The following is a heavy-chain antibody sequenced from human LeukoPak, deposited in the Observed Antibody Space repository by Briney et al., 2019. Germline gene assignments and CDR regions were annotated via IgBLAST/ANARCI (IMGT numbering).Heavy chain of an antibody. CDR3: ARHKGGSGYYTGVWFGP. Sequence: PSETLSLTCTVSGGSISSSSYYWGWIRQPPGKGLEWIGSIYYSGSTYYNPSLKSRVTISVDTSKNQFSLKLSSVTAADTAVYYCARHKGGSGYYTGVWFGPWGQGTLVTVSS. V-gene: IGHV4-39*01. D-gene: IGHD3-3*01. CDR2: IYYSGST. J-gene: IGHJ5*02. CDR1: GGSISSSSYY.